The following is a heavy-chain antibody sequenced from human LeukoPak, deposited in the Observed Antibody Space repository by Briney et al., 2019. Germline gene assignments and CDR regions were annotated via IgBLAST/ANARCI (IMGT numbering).Heavy chain of an antibody. V-gene: IGHV1-18*01. D-gene: IGHD2-21*01. Sequence: ASVKVSCKAPGGTFSSYAISWVRQAPGQGLEWMGWISAYNGNTNYAQKLQGRVTMTTDTSTSTAYMELRSLRSDDTAVYYCARMWFIDAFDIWGQGTMVTVSS. J-gene: IGHJ3*02. CDR1: GGTFSSYA. CDR2: ISAYNGNT. CDR3: ARMWFIDAFDI.